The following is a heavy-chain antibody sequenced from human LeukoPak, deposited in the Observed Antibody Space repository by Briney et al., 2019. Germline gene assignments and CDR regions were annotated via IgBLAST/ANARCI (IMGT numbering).Heavy chain of an antibody. CDR3: ARMYYYDSSGYPHAFDI. J-gene: IGHJ3*02. CDR1: GGSISSYY. D-gene: IGHD3-22*01. CDR2: IYNSGST. V-gene: IGHV4-59*01. Sequence: PSETLSLTCTVSGGSISSYYWTWIRQLPGKGLEWIGYIYNSGSTNYNPSLKSRVTISVDTSKNQFSLKLSSVTAADTAVYYCARMYYYDSSGYPHAFDIWGQGTMVTVSS.